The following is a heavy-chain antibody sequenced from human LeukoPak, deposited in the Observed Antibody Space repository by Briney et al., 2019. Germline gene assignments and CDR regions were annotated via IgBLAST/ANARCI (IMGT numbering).Heavy chain of an antibody. CDR2: ISYDGSNK. CDR3: AKDRSYSSGWYGNWFDP. Sequence: GRSLRLFCAASGFTFSSYGMHWVRQAPGKGLEWVAVISYDGSNKYYADSVKGRFTISRDNSKNTLYLQMNSLRAEDTAVYYCAKDRSYSSGWYGNWFDPWGQGTLVTVSS. J-gene: IGHJ5*02. D-gene: IGHD6-19*01. CDR1: GFTFSSYG. V-gene: IGHV3-30*18.